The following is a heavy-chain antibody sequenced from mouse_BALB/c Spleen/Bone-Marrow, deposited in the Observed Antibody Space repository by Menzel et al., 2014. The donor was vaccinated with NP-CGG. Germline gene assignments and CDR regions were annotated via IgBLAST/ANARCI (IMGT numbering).Heavy chain of an antibody. J-gene: IGHJ3*01. CDR1: GYSFTGYT. Sequence: VQLQQSGPELVKPGASMKISCKASGYSFTGYTMNWVKQSRGKNPEWIGLINPYNGGTSYNQKFKGKATLTVDKSSSTAYMELLSLTSEDSAVYYCARGGYDPAWFAYWGQGTLVTVSA. V-gene: IGHV1-26*01. CDR2: INPYNGGT. D-gene: IGHD2-14*01. CDR3: ARGGYDPAWFAY.